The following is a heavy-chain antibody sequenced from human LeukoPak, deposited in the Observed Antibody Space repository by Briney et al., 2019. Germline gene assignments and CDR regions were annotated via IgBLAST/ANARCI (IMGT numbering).Heavy chain of an antibody. J-gene: IGHJ5*02. CDR1: GYTLTGYY. CDR2: INPNSGGT. V-gene: IGHV1-2*02. CDR3: AREVYSYGWNWFDP. Sequence: ASVKVSCKASGYTLTGYYMHWERQAPGQGLEWMGWINPNSGGTNYAQKFQGRVTMTRDTSISTAYMELSRLRSDDTAVYYCAREVYSYGWNWFDPWGQGTLVTVSS. D-gene: IGHD5-18*01.